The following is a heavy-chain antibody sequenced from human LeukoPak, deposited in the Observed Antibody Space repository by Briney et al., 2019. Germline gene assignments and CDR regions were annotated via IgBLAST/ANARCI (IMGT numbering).Heavy chain of an antibody. V-gene: IGHV4-30-4*07. Sequence: SQTLSLTCAVSGGPISSGGYSWSWIRQPPGKGLEWIGYIYYSGSTYYNPSLKSRVTISVDTSKNQFSLKLSSVTAADTAVYYCARTLWSGSYYFDYWGQGTLVTVSS. CDR3: ARTLWSGSYYFDY. CDR2: IYYSGST. J-gene: IGHJ4*02. D-gene: IGHD1-26*01. CDR1: GGPISSGGYS.